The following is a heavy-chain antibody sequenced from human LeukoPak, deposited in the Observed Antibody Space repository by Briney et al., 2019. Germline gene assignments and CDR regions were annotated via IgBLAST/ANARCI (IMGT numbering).Heavy chain of an antibody. V-gene: IGHV3-53*01. D-gene: IGHD5-24*01. Sequence: GGSLRLSCAASGFTLSNSYMSWVRQAPGKGLEWVSLIYPCGNKYYADSVKGRFTISRDNSKSTLLLQINSLRAADTAIYYCARTFVSGDGYKVGYFDYWGQGTLVTVSS. J-gene: IGHJ4*02. CDR2: IYPCGNK. CDR1: GFTLSNSY. CDR3: ARTFVSGDGYKVGYFDY.